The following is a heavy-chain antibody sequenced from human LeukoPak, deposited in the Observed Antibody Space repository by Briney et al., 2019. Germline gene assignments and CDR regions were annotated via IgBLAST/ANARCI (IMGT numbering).Heavy chain of an antibody. D-gene: IGHD3-10*01. CDR1: GGSFSGYY. Sequence: SETLSLTCAVYGGSFSGYYWSWIRQPPGKGLEWIGEINHRGSTNYNPSLKSRVTISVDTSKNQFSLKLSSVTAADTAVYYCASVLLWFGELAPFDPWGQGTLVTVSS. CDR3: ASVLLWFGELAPFDP. J-gene: IGHJ5*02. V-gene: IGHV4-34*01. CDR2: INHRGST.